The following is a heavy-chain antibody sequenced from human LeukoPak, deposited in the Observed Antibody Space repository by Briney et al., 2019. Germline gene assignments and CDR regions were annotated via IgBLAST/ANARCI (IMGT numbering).Heavy chain of an antibody. D-gene: IGHD2-15*01. CDR2: VAGSESTT. J-gene: IGHJ4*02. CDR3: AKGRWSSYYFHC. V-gene: IGHV3-23*01. CDR1: GFTFSMYN. Sequence: RPGGSLSLSCAASGFTFSMYNMRWARQAPGEGLEWVAGVAGSESTTHCADSEKGRFPIHRDNSKNTLYLQKDSLRPEDTAVYYCAKGRWSSYYFHCWCRGTVATVS.